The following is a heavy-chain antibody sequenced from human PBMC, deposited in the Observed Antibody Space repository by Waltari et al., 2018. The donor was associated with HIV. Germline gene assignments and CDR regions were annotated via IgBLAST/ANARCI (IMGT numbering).Heavy chain of an antibody. Sequence: EVQLVGSGGGLVQPGGPLRLSCAASVFTFSIFGMTGPRQAPGKGLEWVANIKQDGSEKHYADSVRGRFTIPRDNTKNSLYLQMNSLRAEDTAVYYCAKYSGSYWGAHNWFDPWGQGTLVTVSS. V-gene: IGHV3-7*01. CDR2: IKQDGSEK. D-gene: IGHD1-26*01. CDR3: AKYSGSYWGAHNWFDP. CDR1: VFTFSIFG. J-gene: IGHJ5*02.